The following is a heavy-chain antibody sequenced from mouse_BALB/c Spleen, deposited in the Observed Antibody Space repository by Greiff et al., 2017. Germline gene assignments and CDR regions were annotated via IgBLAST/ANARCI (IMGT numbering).Heavy chain of an antibody. CDR3: ASSRNYVDAMDY. Sequence: VQLKESGPGLVKPSQSLSLTCTVTGYSITSDYAWNWIRQFPGNKLEWMGYISYSGSTSYNPSLKSRISITRDTSKNQFFLQLNSVTTEDTATYYCASSRNYVDAMDYWGQGTSVTVSS. CDR1: GYSITSDYA. V-gene: IGHV3-2*02. CDR2: ISYSGST. D-gene: IGHD2-1*01. J-gene: IGHJ4*01.